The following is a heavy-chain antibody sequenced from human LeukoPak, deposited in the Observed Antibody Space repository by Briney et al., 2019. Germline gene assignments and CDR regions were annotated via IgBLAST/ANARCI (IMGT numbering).Heavy chain of an antibody. CDR3: ARGEWDLLFDY. CDR2: IIPILGIA. Sequence: VASVKVSCKASGGTFSSYAISWVRQAPGQGLEWMGRIIPILGIANYAQKFQGRVTITADKSTSTAYMELSSLRSEDTAVYYCARGEWDLLFDYWGQGTLVTVSS. CDR1: GGTFSSYA. J-gene: IGHJ4*02. D-gene: IGHD1-26*01. V-gene: IGHV1-69*04.